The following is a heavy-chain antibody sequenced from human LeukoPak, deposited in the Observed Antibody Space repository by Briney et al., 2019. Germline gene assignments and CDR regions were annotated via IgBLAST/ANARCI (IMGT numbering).Heavy chain of an antibody. CDR2: ISYDGSNK. Sequence: PGGSLRLSCAASGFTFSSYAMHWVRQAPGKGLEWVAVISYDGSNKYYADSVKGRFTISRDNSKNTLYLQMNSLRAEDTAVYYCARVHYFDWFADAFDIWGQGTMVTASS. CDR3: ARVHYFDWFADAFDI. J-gene: IGHJ3*02. CDR1: GFTFSSYA. D-gene: IGHD3-9*01. V-gene: IGHV3-30-3*01.